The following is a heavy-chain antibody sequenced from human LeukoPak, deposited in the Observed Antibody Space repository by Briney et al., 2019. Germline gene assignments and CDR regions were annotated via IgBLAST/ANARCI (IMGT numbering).Heavy chain of an antibody. CDR2: IYYSGST. V-gene: IGHV4-59*01. Sequence: SETLSLTCAVSGGSISSYYWSWIRQPPGKGLEWIGYIYYSGSTNYNPSLKSRVTISVDTSKNQFSLELSSVTAADTAVYYCARSHYGSTSTNYYMGVWGKGTTVTVSS. CDR1: GGSISSYY. J-gene: IGHJ6*03. CDR3: ARSHYGSTSTNYYMGV. D-gene: IGHD2-2*01.